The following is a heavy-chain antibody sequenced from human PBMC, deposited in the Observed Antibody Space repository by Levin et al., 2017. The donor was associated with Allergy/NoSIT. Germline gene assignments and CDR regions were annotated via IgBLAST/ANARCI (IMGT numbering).Heavy chain of an antibody. D-gene: IGHD4-23*01. Sequence: QAGGSLRLSCAASGFTFNYFAMSWVRQAPGKGLEWVSAISGSGGSTYYADSVRGRFTVSRDNSKNTLYLQMNSLRAEDTAVYYCTYFFMNYGGNPGAFNIWGQGTMVPVSS. CDR3: TYFFMNYGGNPGAFNI. J-gene: IGHJ3*02. CDR2: ISGSGGST. CDR1: GFTFNYFA. V-gene: IGHV3-23*01.